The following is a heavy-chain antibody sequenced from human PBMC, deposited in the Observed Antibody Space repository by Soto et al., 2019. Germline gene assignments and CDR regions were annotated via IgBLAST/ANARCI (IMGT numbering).Heavy chain of an antibody. CDR1: GGTFSSYA. CDR3: AVDCSLLYYYGMDV. D-gene: IGHD2-21*02. Sequence: SVKVSCKASGGTFSSYAISWVRQAPGQGLEWMGGIIPIFGTANYAQKFQGRVTITADKSTSTAYMELSSLRSEDTAVYYCAVDCSLLYYYGMDVWGQGTTVTVSS. J-gene: IGHJ6*02. CDR2: IIPIFGTA. V-gene: IGHV1-69*06.